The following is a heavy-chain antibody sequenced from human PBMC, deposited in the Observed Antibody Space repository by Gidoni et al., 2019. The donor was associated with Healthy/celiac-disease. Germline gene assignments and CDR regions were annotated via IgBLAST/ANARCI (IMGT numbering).Heavy chain of an antibody. J-gene: IGHJ4*02. V-gene: IGHV3-11*06. Sequence: QVQLVESGGGLVKPGGSLRRSGAAAGFTFIDYYLSWIRQAPGKGLELVSYISSSSIYTNYAASVKGRFTISRDNAKNSLYLQMNSLRAEDTAVYYCARVGDGYPEVNWGQGTLVTVSS. D-gene: IGHD5-12*01. CDR3: ARVGDGYPEVN. CDR2: ISSSSIYT. CDR1: GFTFIDYY.